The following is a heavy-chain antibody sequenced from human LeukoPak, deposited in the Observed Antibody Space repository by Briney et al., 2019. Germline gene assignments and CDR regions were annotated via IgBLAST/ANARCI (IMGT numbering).Heavy chain of an antibody. CDR1: GYTFTSYD. CDR3: ARSYGDYDAFDI. D-gene: IGHD4-17*01. CDR2: MNPNSGNT. J-gene: IGHJ3*02. Sequence: ASVKVSCKASGYTFTSYDINWVRQATGQGLEWMGWMNPNSGNTGYAQKFQGRVTMTRNTSISTAYMELSSLRSEDTAVYYCARSYGDYDAFDIWGQGTMVTVSS. V-gene: IGHV1-8*01.